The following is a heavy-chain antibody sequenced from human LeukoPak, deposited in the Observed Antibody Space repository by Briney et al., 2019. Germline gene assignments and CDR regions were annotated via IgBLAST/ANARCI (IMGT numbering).Heavy chain of an antibody. J-gene: IGHJ6*03. CDR1: EFTFSTYA. CDR3: ARGVPRFSQNYNYYMDV. Sequence: GGSLRLSCAASEFTFSTYAMNWVRQAPGKGLEWVSAISGSGGSTYYADSVKGRFTISRDNSKNSLYLQTNSLRAEDTAVYYCARGVPRFSQNYNYYMDVWGKGTTVTISS. CDR2: ISGSGGST. D-gene: IGHD5/OR15-5a*01. V-gene: IGHV3-23*01.